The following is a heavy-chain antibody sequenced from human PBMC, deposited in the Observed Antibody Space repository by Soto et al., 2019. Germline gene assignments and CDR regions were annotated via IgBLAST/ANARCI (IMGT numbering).Heavy chain of an antibody. J-gene: IGHJ4*02. D-gene: IGHD3-3*01. CDR2: IYYSGRA. Sequence: SETLSLTCTVSGGSISTTSYYWGWIRPPPGKGLEWLGNIYYSGRASYNPSLKSRVTISVDTSKNQFSLKLSSVTAADTAVYYCARGEGIGHYDPDPYFDYWGQGTLVTVSS. CDR1: GGSISTTSYY. V-gene: IGHV4-39*07. CDR3: ARGEGIGHYDPDPYFDY.